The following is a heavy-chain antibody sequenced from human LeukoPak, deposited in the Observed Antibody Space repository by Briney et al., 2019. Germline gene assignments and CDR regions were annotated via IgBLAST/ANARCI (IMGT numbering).Heavy chain of an antibody. D-gene: IGHD2-2*01. J-gene: IGHJ4*02. Sequence: SETLSLTCTVSGDSVSSGRYYWSWTRQPPGKGPEWIAYIHYSGSTNYNPSLESRVTISTDTSKTQFSLKLNSVTAADTAVYYCARLVRYCTSNSCYPFDYWGQGTLVTVSS. V-gene: IGHV4-61*01. CDR3: ARLVRYCTSNSCYPFDY. CDR2: IHYSGST. CDR1: GDSVSSGRYY.